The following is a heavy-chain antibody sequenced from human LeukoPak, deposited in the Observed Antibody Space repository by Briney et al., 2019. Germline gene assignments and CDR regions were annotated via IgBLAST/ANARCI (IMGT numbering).Heavy chain of an antibody. CDR2: IYHSGST. CDR3: ARLNPDGYSDDY. CDR1: GYSISSGYY. D-gene: IGHD5-18*01. Sequence: SETLSLTCAVSGYSISSGYYWGWIRQPPGKGLEWIGSIYHSGSTYYNPSLKSRVTISVDTSKNQFSLKLSSVTAADTAVYYCARLNPDGYSDDYWGQGTLVTVSS. V-gene: IGHV4-38-2*01. J-gene: IGHJ4*02.